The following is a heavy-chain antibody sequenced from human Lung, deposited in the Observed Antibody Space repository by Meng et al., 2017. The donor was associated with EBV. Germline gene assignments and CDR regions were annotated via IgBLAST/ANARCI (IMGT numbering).Heavy chain of an antibody. CDR2: IYYSGST. CDR1: GGSISSGGYY. Sequence: HVHLADSGHRRVKLSQTLSLTCTVSGGSISSGGYYWSWIRQHPGKGLEWIGYIYYSGSTYYNPSLKSRVTISVDTSKNQFSLKLSSVTAADTAVYYCAATVNDGYFDYWGQGTLVTVSS. V-gene: IGHV4-31*03. J-gene: IGHJ4*02. CDR3: AATVNDGYFDY. D-gene: IGHD4-11*01.